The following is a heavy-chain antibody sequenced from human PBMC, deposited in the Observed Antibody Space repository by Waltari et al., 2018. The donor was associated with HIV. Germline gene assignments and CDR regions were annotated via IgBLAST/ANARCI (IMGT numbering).Heavy chain of an antibody. CDR2: IIPIFGTA. V-gene: IGHV1-69*01. CDR3: ASHPGSSGLYYFDY. CDR1: GGTFSSYA. D-gene: IGHD6-19*01. J-gene: IGHJ4*02. Sequence: QVQLVQSGAEVKKPGSSVKVSCKASGGTFSSYALSWVRKAPGQGLEWMGGIIPIFGTANYAQKFQGRVTITADESTSTAYMELSSLRSEDTAVYYCASHPGSSGLYYFDYWGQGTLVTVSS.